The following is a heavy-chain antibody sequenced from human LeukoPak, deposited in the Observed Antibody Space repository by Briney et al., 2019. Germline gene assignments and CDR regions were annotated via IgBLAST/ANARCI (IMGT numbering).Heavy chain of an antibody. Sequence: GGSLRLSCAASGFTFSSYWMSRVRQAPGKGLEWVANIKQDGSEKYYVDSVKGRFTISRDNAKNSLYLQMNSLRAEDAAVYYCASTAGYSSSWYYFDYWGQGTLVTVSS. J-gene: IGHJ4*02. CDR3: ASTAGYSSSWYYFDY. D-gene: IGHD6-13*01. CDR1: GFTFSSYW. CDR2: IKQDGSEK. V-gene: IGHV3-7*01.